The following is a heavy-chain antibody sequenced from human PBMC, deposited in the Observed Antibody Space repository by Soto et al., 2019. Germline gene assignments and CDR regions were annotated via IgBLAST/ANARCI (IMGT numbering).Heavy chain of an antibody. CDR3: ARSSWGYCSGGSCPPDY. Sequence: SETLSLTCSVSGGSISSGDYYWSWIRQPPGKGLEWIGYIYYSGSTYYKPSLKSRVTISVDTSKNQFSLKLSSVTAADTAVYYCARSSWGYCSGGSCPPDYWGQGTLVTVSS. D-gene: IGHD2-15*01. J-gene: IGHJ4*02. V-gene: IGHV4-30-4*02. CDR1: GGSISSGDYY. CDR2: IYYSGST.